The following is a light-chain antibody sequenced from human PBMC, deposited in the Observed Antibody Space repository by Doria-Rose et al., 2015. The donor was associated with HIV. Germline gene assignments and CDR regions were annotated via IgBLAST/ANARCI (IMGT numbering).Light chain of an antibody. CDR3: HQYGTSWT. V-gene: IGKV3-20*01. CDR1: QSFSSTY. J-gene: IGKJ1*01. Sequence: TQSPGTLSLSPGERATLSCRASQSFSSTYLAWYQQKPGQAPSLLIYDGSTRATGIPDRCSASGYGTDFTLTINRLEPEDVALYYCHQYGTSWTFGQGTKVE. CDR2: DGS.